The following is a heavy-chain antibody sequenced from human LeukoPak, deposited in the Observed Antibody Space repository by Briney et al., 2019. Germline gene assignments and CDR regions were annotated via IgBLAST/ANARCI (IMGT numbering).Heavy chain of an antibody. CDR2: IYYSGST. CDR3: ARNPITMVRGVIYWYFDL. CDR1: GYSISSSNW. V-gene: IGHV4-28*01. Sequence: PSDTLSLTCAVSGYSISSSNWWGWIRQPPGKGLEWIGYIYYSGSTYYNPSLKSRVTMSVDTSKNQFSLKLSSVTAVDTAVYYCARNPITMVRGVIYWYFDLWGRGTLVTVSS. D-gene: IGHD3-10*01. J-gene: IGHJ2*01.